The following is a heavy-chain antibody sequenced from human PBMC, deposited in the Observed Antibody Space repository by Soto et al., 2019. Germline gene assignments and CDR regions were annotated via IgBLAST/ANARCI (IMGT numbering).Heavy chain of an antibody. CDR3: ARGGRYYYSGMDV. CDR1: GGSISNYY. D-gene: IGHD1-26*01. CDR2: IDYSGST. Sequence: SETLSLTCTVSGGSISNYYWTWIRQPPGKGLEWIGYIDYSGSTNRNPSVKSRVTISLDTSKNQFSLKMTSVTAADTAVYYCARGGRYYYSGMDVWGQGTTVTVYS. J-gene: IGHJ6*02. V-gene: IGHV4-59*01.